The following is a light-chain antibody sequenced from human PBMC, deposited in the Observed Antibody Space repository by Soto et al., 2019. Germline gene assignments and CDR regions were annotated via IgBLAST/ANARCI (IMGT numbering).Light chain of an antibody. CDR3: LQDYDYPWT. V-gene: IGKV1-6*01. CDR2: AAS. Sequence: AIQMTQSPSSLSASVGDRVTITCRASQGIRSNLGWFQQKPGKAPKLLIFAASNLFNGVPSRFSGSGSGTDFTLTISSVQPEDLATYYCLQDYDYPWTFGQGTKVEIK. CDR1: QGIRSN. J-gene: IGKJ1*01.